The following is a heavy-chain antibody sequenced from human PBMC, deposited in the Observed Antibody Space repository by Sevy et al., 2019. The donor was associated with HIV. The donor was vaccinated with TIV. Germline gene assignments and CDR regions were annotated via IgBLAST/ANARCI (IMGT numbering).Heavy chain of an antibody. V-gene: IGHV1-24*01. Sequence: ASVKVSCKVSGYTLSQLSLHWVRQDPGKGLEWMGSFEPEDAETIYAQKFQGRVTMTEDRSTDTAYMELSSLRSEDTAVYFCATTKDYYDSSGSPFDYWGQGTLVTVSS. CDR3: ATTKDYYDSSGSPFDY. D-gene: IGHD3-22*01. J-gene: IGHJ4*02. CDR1: GYTLSQLS. CDR2: FEPEDAET.